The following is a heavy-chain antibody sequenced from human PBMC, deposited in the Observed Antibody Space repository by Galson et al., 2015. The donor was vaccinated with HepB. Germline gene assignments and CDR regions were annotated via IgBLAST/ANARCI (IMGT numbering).Heavy chain of an antibody. CDR2: ISYSGST. CDR1: GVRISTEH. D-gene: IGHD7-27*01. Sequence: ETLSLTCTVSGVRISTEHWSWVRQPPGKGLEWIGYISYSGSTNLSPSLRSRVTISADTSKNQFSLNLSSVTAADTAVYYCVRKSGQRGISHWGRGILVTVSS. CDR3: VRKSGQRGISH. J-gene: IGHJ4*02. V-gene: IGHV4-59*01.